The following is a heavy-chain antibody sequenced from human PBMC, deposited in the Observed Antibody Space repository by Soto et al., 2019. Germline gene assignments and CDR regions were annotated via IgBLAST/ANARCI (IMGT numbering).Heavy chain of an antibody. Sequence: GASVKVSCKASGYTFTSYAMHWVRQAPGQRLEWMGWINAGNGNTKYSQKFQGRVTITRDTSASTAYMELSSLRSEDTAVYYCARGWFKQWLVRGAPNYYGMDVWGQGTTVTVSS. CDR2: INAGNGNT. D-gene: IGHD6-19*01. CDR3: ARGWFKQWLVRGAPNYYGMDV. CDR1: GYTFTSYA. J-gene: IGHJ6*02. V-gene: IGHV1-3*01.